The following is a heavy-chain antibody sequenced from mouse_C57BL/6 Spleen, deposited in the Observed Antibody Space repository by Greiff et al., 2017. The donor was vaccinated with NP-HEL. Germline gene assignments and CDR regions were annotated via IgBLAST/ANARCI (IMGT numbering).Heavy chain of an antibody. J-gene: IGHJ2*01. CDR3: TRSLYFDD. V-gene: IGHV1-15*01. Sequence: QVQLKESGAELVRPGASVTLSCKASGYTFTDYEMHWVKQTPVHGLEWIGANDPETGGTAYNQKFKGKAILTADKSSSTAYMELRSLTSEDSAVYYCTRSLYFDDWGQGTTLTVSS. D-gene: IGHD6-2*01. CDR1: GYTFTDYE. CDR2: NDPETGGT.